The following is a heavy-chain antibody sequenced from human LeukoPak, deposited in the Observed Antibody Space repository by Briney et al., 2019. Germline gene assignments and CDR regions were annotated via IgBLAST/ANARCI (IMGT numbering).Heavy chain of an antibody. CDR2: IWYDGSNK. J-gene: IGHJ5*02. CDR1: GFTFSSYD. V-gene: IGHV3-33*01. CDR3: ARAFDP. Sequence: GGSLRLSGAASGFTFSSYDMHWVRQAPGKRLEWVAGIWYDGSNKYYADSVKGRFTISRDNSKNTLYLQMNSLRAEDTAVYYCARAFDPWGQGTLVTVSS.